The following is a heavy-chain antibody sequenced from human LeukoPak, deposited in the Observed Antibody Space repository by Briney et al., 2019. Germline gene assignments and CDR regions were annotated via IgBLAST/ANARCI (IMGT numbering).Heavy chain of an antibody. CDR1: GGSFSGYY. CDR3: ASSRRDGYPYFDY. Sequence: PSETLSLTCAVYGGSFSGYYWSWIRQPPGKGLEWIGEINHSGSTNYNPSLKSRVTISVDTSKNQFSLKLSSVTAEDTAVYYCASSRRDGYPYFDYWGQGTLVTVSS. J-gene: IGHJ4*02. D-gene: IGHD5-24*01. V-gene: IGHV4-34*01. CDR2: INHSGST.